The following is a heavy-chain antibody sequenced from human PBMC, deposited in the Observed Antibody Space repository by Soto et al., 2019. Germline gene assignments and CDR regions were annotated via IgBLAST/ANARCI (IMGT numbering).Heavy chain of an antibody. D-gene: IGHD6-6*01. V-gene: IGHV1-18*04. J-gene: IGHJ4*02. CDR1: GYTFTNYG. CDR2: ISAYNGNT. CDR3: ARAQYDTSSETYY. Sequence: QVQLVQSGAEVKKPGASVKVSCKASGYTFTNYGINWVRQAPGQGLEWVGWISAYNGNTNYAQKLQGRVTMTTDTSTSTACMELRSLRSDDTAVYYCARAQYDTSSETYYWGQGTLVTVSS.